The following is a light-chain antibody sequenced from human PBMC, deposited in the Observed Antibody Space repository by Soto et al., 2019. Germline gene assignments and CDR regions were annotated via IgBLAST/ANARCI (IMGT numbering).Light chain of an antibody. Sequence: EIVMTQSPATLSVSPGERATLSCRASQSISTNLAWYQHKPGQAPKLLIYYASTRATGVPVTFSGSGSGTEFTLTISSLQSEDSALYYCQQSHGIPYTFGQGTKLEIK. CDR1: QSISTN. CDR3: QQSHGIPYT. CDR2: YAS. V-gene: IGKV3-15*01. J-gene: IGKJ2*01.